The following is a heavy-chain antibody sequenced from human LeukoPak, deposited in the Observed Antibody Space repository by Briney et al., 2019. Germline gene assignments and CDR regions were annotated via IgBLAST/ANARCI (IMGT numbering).Heavy chain of an antibody. CDR3: ARVVGAWSRDAFDI. CDR1: GGSISSGGYY. V-gene: IGHV4-31*03. D-gene: IGHD1-26*01. Sequence: SETLSLTCTVSGGSISSGGYYWSWIRQHPGKGLEWIGYIYYSGSTYYNPSLKSRVTISVDTSKNQFSLKLSSVTAADTAVYYCARVVGAWSRDAFDIWGQGTMVTVSS. CDR2: IYYSGST. J-gene: IGHJ3*02.